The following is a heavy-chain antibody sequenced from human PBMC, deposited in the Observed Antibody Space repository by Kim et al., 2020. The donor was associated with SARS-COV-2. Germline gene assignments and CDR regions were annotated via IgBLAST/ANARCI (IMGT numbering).Heavy chain of an antibody. CDR3: ARDAYSDFWSGYSPYWYFDF. Sequence: SETLSLTCIVSGGSIRSYYWSWIRQPPGKGLEWMGYISHSGSTHYNPSLKSRVTMSVVMSRNQFSLNLTSVTAADTAVYYCARDAYSDFWSGYSPYWYFDFSGRGTLGTVSS. V-gene: IGHV4-59*13. CDR1: GGSIRSYY. D-gene: IGHD3-3*01. J-gene: IGHJ2*01. CDR2: ISHSGST.